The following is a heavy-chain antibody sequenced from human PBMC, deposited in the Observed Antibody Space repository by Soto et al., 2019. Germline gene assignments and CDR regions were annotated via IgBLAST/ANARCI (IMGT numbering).Heavy chain of an antibody. D-gene: IGHD3-16*01. J-gene: IGHJ4*02. CDR2: IIPFFGTA. Sequence: SVKVSCKTSGGTFSTFGISWARQAPGQGLEWMGGIIPFFGTAEYSQKFEDRITITADESTNTVYMDLRSLTSEYTAIYYCARTAPMDAGDKYYYDFWGQGALVTVSS. CDR3: ARTAPMDAGDKYYYDF. V-gene: IGHV1-69*13. CDR1: GGTFSTFG.